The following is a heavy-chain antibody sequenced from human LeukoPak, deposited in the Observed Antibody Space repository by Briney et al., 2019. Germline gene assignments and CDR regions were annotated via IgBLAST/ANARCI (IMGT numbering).Heavy chain of an antibody. V-gene: IGHV3-48*03. J-gene: IGHJ4*02. D-gene: IGHD2-21*02. CDR3: ARMDRVVTAIPDFHY. CDR1: GFTFSSYE. CDR2: INSDGSII. Sequence: GGSLRLSCAASGFTFSSYEMDWVRQAPGKGLEWVSYINSDGSIIYYADSVKGRFTISRDNGKNSLYLQMNSLRADDTAVYYCARMDRVVTAIPDFHYCGQGTLVTVSS.